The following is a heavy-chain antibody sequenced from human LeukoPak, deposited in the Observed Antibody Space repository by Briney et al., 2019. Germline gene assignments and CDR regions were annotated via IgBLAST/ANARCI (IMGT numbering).Heavy chain of an antibody. CDR2: ISSSSSTI. Sequence: GGSLRLSCAASGFTFSSYSMNWVRQAPGKGLEWVSYISSSSSTIYYADSVKGRFTISRDNAKNSLYLQMSSLRAEDTAVYYCAREGSYCGGDCSDAFDIWGQGTMVTVSS. D-gene: IGHD2-21*02. CDR1: GFTFSSYS. J-gene: IGHJ3*02. V-gene: IGHV3-48*04. CDR3: AREGSYCGGDCSDAFDI.